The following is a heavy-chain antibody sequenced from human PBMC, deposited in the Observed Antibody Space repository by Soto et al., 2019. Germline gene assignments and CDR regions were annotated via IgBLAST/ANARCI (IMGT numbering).Heavy chain of an antibody. Sequence: SETLSLTCTVSGGSISSGGYYWSWIRQHQGKGLEWIGYIYYSGSNYYNPSLNSRVTISVDTSKNQFSPKLSSVTAADTAVYYCARDLWYSGSYSLFENWFDPWGQGTLVTVSS. V-gene: IGHV4-31*03. CDR1: GGSISSGGYY. CDR2: IYYSGSN. D-gene: IGHD1-26*01. CDR3: ARDLWYSGSYSLFENWFDP. J-gene: IGHJ5*02.